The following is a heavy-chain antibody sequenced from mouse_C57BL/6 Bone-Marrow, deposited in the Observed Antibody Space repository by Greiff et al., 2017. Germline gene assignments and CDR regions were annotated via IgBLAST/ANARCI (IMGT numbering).Heavy chain of an antibody. CDR2: FYPGSGSI. Sequence: VKLMESGAELVKPGVSVKLSCKASGYTFTEYTIHWVKQRSGQGLEWIGWFYPGSGSIKYNEKFKDTATLTADKSSSTVYMELSRLTSEDSAVYFCARHEDPTTVVRYWYFDVWGTGTTVTVSS. CDR3: ARHEDPTTVVRYWYFDV. CDR1: GYTFTEYT. D-gene: IGHD1-1*01. V-gene: IGHV1-62-2*01. J-gene: IGHJ1*03.